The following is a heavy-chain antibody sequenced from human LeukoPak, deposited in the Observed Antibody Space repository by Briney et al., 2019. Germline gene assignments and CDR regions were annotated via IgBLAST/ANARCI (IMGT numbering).Heavy chain of an antibody. V-gene: IGHV3-23*01. CDR1: GFTCSSYA. J-gene: IGHJ4*02. D-gene: IGHD5-18*01. CDR3: AKNSGAMVTSFDY. CDR2: ISGSGGST. Sequence: GGSLRLSCAASGFTCSSYAMSGVRQAPGKGREGGSVISGSGGSTYYADSVKGRFTISRDNSKNTLYLQMNSLRAEDTAVYYCAKNSGAMVTSFDYWGQGTLVTVSS.